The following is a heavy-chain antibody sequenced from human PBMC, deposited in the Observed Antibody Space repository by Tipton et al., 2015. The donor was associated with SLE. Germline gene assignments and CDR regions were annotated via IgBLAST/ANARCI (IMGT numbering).Heavy chain of an antibody. Sequence: TLSLTCTVSGGSISSYYWSWIRQPPGKGLEWIGYIYYSGSTNYNPSLKSRFTISVDTSKNQFSLKLSSVAAADTAVYYCARVDGAYCGGDCYSTDWYFDLWGRGTLVTVSS. V-gene: IGHV4-59*01. CDR2: IYYSGST. CDR3: ARVDGAYCGGDCYSTDWYFDL. CDR1: GGSISSYY. J-gene: IGHJ2*01. D-gene: IGHD2-21*01.